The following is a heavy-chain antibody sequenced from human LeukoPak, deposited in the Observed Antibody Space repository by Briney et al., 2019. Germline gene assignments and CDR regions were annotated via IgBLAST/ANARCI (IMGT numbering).Heavy chain of an antibody. CDR3: ARHRGYSYGLSGWLDP. CDR2: IYPGDSDT. J-gene: IGHJ5*02. CDR1: GYSFTSYW. D-gene: IGHD5-18*01. Sequence: GESLKISCKGSGYSFTSYWIGWVRQMPGKGLEWMGIIYPGDSDTRYSPSFQSQVTISADKSISTAYLQWSSLKASDTAMYYCARHRGYSYGLSGWLDPWGQGTLVTVSS. V-gene: IGHV5-51*01.